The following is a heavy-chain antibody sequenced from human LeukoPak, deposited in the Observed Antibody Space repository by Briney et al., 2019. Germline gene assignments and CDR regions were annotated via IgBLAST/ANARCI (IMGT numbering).Heavy chain of an antibody. CDR3: ARPNRADYYDSSGYLLYYYYMDV. CDR2: IIPIFGTA. Sequence: ASVKVSCKASGGTFSSYAISWVRQAPGQGLERMGGIIPIFGTANYAQKFQGRVTITADKSTSTAYMELSSLRSEDTAVYYCARPNRADYYDSSGYLLYYYYMDVWGKGTTVTVSS. V-gene: IGHV1-69*06. CDR1: GGTFSSYA. D-gene: IGHD3-22*01. J-gene: IGHJ6*03.